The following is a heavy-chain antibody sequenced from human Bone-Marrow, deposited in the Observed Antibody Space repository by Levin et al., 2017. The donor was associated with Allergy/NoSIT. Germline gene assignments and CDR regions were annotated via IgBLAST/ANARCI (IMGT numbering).Heavy chain of an antibody. CDR1: GDSMNSGAYY. CDR3: ARSPSMAYFDY. V-gene: IGHV4-31*02. CDR2: NSNTGSA. Sequence: SETLSLTCSVSGDSMNSGAYYWSWIRQHPGKGLEWIGYNSNTGSAYYSPSLKSRVSILIDTSTKQFSLKLRSVTAADTAIYFCARSPSMAYFDYWGKGTLVTVSS. J-gene: IGHJ4*02. D-gene: IGHD5-24*01.